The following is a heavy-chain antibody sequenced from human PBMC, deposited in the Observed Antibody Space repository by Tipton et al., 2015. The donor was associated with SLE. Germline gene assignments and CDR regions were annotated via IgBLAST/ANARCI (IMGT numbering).Heavy chain of an antibody. D-gene: IGHD1-26*01. CDR3: ARERSVVGAPGDAFDI. CDR1: GGSINNYH. Sequence: PGLVKPSETLSLICTVSGGSINNYHWSWIRQPPGKGLEWIGYIRYTGSTNYNPSLKSRVTISVDTSKNQFSLKLSSVTAADTAVYYCARERSVVGAPGDAFDIWGQGTMVTVSS. CDR2: IRYTGST. J-gene: IGHJ3*02. V-gene: IGHV4-59*01.